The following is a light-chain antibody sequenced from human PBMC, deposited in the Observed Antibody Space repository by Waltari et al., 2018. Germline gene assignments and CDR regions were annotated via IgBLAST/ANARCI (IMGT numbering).Light chain of an antibody. V-gene: IGLV2-14*01. Sequence: QSALTQPASVSGSPGQSITISCTGATSDLVDYNYVSWYQQHPDKAPRLMIYEVSNRPSGVSNRFSGSQSGNTASLTISGLQAEDEADYYCFSYTTSSTWVFGGGTKLTVL. CDR2: EVS. CDR3: FSYTTSSTWV. J-gene: IGLJ3*02. CDR1: TSDLVDYNY.